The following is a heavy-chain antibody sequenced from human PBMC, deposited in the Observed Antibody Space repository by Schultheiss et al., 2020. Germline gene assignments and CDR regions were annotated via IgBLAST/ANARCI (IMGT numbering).Heavy chain of an antibody. J-gene: IGHJ5*02. D-gene: IGHD3/OR15-3a*01. Sequence: SETLSLTCTVSGGSISSYYWGWIRQPPGKGLEWIGYIYYSGSTYYNPSLKSRVTISVDTSKNQFSLKLSSVTAADTAVYYCASMGTGSNTLNWFDPWGQGTLVTGSS. CDR3: ASMGTGSNTLNWFDP. V-gene: IGHV4-59*06. CDR2: IYYSGST. CDR1: GGSISSYY.